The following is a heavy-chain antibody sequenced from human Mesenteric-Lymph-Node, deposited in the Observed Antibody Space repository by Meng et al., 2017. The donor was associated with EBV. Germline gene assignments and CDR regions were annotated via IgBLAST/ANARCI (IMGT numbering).Heavy chain of an antibody. V-gene: IGHV1-46*01. CDR1: GFTCTEYY. CDR2: INPSGTTT. CDR3: ARSEGGYEAD. Sequence: VQLLQSGAEVKRPGASVKVSCRASGFTCTEYYIHGVRQAPGQGLEWMGIINPSGTTTSYAQKFQDRVTMTRDSSTSTVYVELSSLTSEDTAVYYCARSEGGYEADWGQGTLVTVSS. D-gene: IGHD5-12*01. J-gene: IGHJ4*02.